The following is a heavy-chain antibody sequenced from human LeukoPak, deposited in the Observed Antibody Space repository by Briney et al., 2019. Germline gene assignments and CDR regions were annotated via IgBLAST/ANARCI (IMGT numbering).Heavy chain of an antibody. CDR2: TYYRSKWYN. CDR1: GDSVSSNSAA. Sequence: SQTLSLTCAISGDSVSSNSAAWNWIRQSPSRGLEWLGRTYYRSKWYNDYAVSVKSRITINPDTSKNQFSLQLNSVTPEDTAVYYCARDRSMVRGAPYYFDYWGQGALVTVSS. D-gene: IGHD3-10*01. V-gene: IGHV6-1*01. CDR3: ARDRSMVRGAPYYFDY. J-gene: IGHJ4*02.